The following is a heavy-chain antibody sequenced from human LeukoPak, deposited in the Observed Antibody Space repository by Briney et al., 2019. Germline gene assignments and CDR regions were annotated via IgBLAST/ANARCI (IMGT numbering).Heavy chain of an antibody. CDR2: INHSGYT. V-gene: IGHV4-34*01. CDR1: GVPFSNYY. Sequence: SETLSLTCGVSGVPFSNYYWSWVRQSPTQGLEWIGEINHSGYTNYNPSLKSRVTISVDTSKNQFSLKLSSVTAADTAVYYCARHFAFSYYYMDVWGKGTTVTVSS. CDR3: ARHFAFSYYYMDV. J-gene: IGHJ6*03. D-gene: IGHD3-3*02.